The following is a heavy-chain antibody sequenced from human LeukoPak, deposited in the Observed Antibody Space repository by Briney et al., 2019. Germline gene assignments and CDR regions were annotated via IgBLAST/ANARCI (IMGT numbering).Heavy chain of an antibody. CDR3: ARVSSGSYYFIDY. CDR2: INHSGST. J-gene: IGHJ4*02. D-gene: IGHD1-26*01. CDR1: GGSFSGYY. Sequence: KASETLSLTCAVYGGSFSGYYWSWIRQPPGKGLEWIGEINHSGSTNYNPSLKSRVTTSVDTSKNQFSLKLSSVTAADTAVYYCARVSSGSYYFIDYWGQGTLVTVSS. V-gene: IGHV4-34*01.